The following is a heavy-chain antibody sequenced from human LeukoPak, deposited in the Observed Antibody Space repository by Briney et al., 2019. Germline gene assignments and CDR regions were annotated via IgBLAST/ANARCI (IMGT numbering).Heavy chain of an antibody. CDR1: GFTFDDYA. CDR2: ISWNSGSI. J-gene: IGHJ4*02. Sequence: GGSLRLSCAASGFTFDDYAMHWVRQAPGKGLERVSGISWNSGSIGYADSVKGRFTISRDNAKNSLYLQMNSLRAEDTALYYCAKVSSVAGTLDYWGQGTLVTVSS. CDR3: AKVSSVAGTLDY. V-gene: IGHV3-9*01. D-gene: IGHD6-19*01.